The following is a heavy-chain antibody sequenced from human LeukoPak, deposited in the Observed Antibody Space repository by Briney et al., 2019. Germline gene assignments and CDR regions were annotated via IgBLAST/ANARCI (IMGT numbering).Heavy chain of an antibody. J-gene: IGHJ4*02. V-gene: IGHV3-23*01. CDR1: GFTFSSYA. CDR3: ARDTNYGGGCLDY. D-gene: IGHD2-21*01. Sequence: GGSLRLSCAASGFTFSSYAMSWVRQAPGKGLEWVSAISGSGGSTYYADSVKGRFTISRDNAKNSLYLQMNSLGAEDTAVYYCARDTNYGGGCLDYWGQGTLVTVSS. CDR2: ISGSGGST.